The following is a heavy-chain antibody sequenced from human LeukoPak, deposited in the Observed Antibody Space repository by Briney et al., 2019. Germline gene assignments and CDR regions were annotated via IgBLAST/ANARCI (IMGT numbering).Heavy chain of an antibody. V-gene: IGHV4-30-2*01. CDR2: IYHSGST. J-gene: IGHJ3*02. D-gene: IGHD6-19*01. Sequence: SQTLSLTCAVSGGSISSGGYSWSWIRQPPGKGLEWIGYIYHSGSTYYNPSLKSRVTISVDRSKNQFSLKLSSVTAADTAVYYCARATSSGWSQGAFDIWGQGTLVTVSS. CDR1: GGSISSGGYS. CDR3: ARATSSGWSQGAFDI.